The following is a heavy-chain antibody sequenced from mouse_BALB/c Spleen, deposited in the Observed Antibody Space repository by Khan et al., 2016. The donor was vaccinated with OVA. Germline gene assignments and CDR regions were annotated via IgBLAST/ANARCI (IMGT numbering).Heavy chain of an antibody. CDR2: IWSDGST. V-gene: IGHV2-4-1*01. CDR3: ARNSYRYDFTC. D-gene: IGHD2-12*01. J-gene: IGHJ3*01. Sequence: QVQLKESGPGLVQPSQSLSITCTVSGFSLVTYGVHWVRQSPGKGLEWLGPIWSDGSTDYNAAFISRLSITKDNSKSQVFFKMNSLQADDTAIYYCARNSYRYDFTCWGGGTLVTVAA. CDR1: GFSLVTYG.